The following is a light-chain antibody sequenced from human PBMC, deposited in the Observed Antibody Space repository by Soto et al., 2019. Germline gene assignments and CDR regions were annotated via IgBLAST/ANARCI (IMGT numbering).Light chain of an antibody. CDR3: QQSYSTCT. Sequence: DIQMTQSPPSLSASVGDRVTITCRASQSISSYLNWYQQKPGKAPKLLIYAASSLQSGVPSRFSRSGSGTDFTLIISSLQPVDFAAYYCQQSYSTCTFGQGTKVEIK. CDR2: AAS. V-gene: IGKV1-39*01. CDR1: QSISSY. J-gene: IGKJ1*01.